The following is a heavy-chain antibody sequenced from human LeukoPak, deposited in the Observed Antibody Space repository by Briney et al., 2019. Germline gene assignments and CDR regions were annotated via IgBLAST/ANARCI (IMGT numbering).Heavy chain of an antibody. CDR3: AREHSSSVWYFDY. CDR2: INPNSGGT. V-gene: IGHV1-2*02. CDR1: GYSFTGYH. D-gene: IGHD6-6*01. J-gene: IGHJ4*02. Sequence: ASVKVSCKASGYSFTGYHMHWVRQAPGQGLEWMAWINPNSGGTNYAQKFQGRVTMTRDTSISTVYIELSRLRSDDTAVYYCAREHSSSVWYFDYWGQGTLVTVSS.